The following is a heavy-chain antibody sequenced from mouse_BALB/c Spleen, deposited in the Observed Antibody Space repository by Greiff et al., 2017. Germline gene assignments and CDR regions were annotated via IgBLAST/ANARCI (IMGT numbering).Heavy chain of an antibody. Sequence: DVKLVESGGGLVQPGGSLKLSCAASGFTFSSYGMSWVRQTPDKRLELVATINSNGGSTYYPDSVKGRFTISRDNAKNTLYLQMSSLKSEDTAMYYCAREGYDGYFFAYWGQGTLVTVSA. D-gene: IGHD2-3*01. V-gene: IGHV5-6-3*01. CDR3: AREGYDGYFFAY. CDR2: INSNGGST. J-gene: IGHJ3*01. CDR1: GFTFSSYG.